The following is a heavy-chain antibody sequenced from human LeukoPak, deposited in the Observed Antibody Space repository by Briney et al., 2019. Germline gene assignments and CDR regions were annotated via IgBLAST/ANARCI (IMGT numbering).Heavy chain of an antibody. J-gene: IGHJ4*02. Sequence: SETLSLTCTVSGGSISSSSYYWGWIRPPPGKGLEWIGSIYYSGSTYYSPSLKSRVTISVDTSKNQFSLKLSSVTAADTAVYYCARHLYPHFDYWGQGTLVTVSS. CDR1: GGSISSSSYY. V-gene: IGHV4-39*01. CDR3: ARHLYPHFDY. CDR2: IYYSGST.